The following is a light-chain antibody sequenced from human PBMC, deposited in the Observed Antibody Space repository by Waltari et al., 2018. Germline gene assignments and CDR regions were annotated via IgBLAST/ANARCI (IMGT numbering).Light chain of an antibody. CDR1: QDISNY. V-gene: IGKV1-33*01. J-gene: IGKJ4*01. Sequence: DIQMTQSPSSLSASVGDRVTITCQASQDISNYLNWYQQKPGKAPKLPIYDSSKLEAGVPSRFSGSGSGTDFSFTISSLQPEDVATYYCQQYDNLPLTFGGGTKVEIK. CDR3: QQYDNLPLT. CDR2: DSS.